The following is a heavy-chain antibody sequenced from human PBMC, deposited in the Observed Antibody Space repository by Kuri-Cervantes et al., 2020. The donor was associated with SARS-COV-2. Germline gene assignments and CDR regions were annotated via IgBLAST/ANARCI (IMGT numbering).Heavy chain of an antibody. CDR2: MNTSGSA. V-gene: IGHV4-61*09. CDR1: DGSISSGSYY. CDR3: ARAIDLVYAIGGRAFDI. D-gene: IGHD2-8*01. Sequence: SETLSLTCTVSDGSISSGSYYWSWIRQPAGKGLGWIGDMNTSGSANYNPSLRSRLTISVDTSKNQFSLKLTSVTAADTAVYYCARAIDLVYAIGGRAFDIWGQGTMVTVSS. J-gene: IGHJ3*02.